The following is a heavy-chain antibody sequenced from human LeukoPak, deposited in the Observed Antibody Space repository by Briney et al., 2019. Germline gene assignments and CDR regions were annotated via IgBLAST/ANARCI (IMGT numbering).Heavy chain of an antibody. D-gene: IGHD4-23*01. Sequence: GSLRLSCAASGFTFSSYWMHWVRQAPGKGLEWIGEINHSGSTNYNPSLKSRVTISVDTSKNQFSLKLSSVTAADTAVYYCARVLTLRWWPRGAFDIWGQGTMVTVSS. CDR2: INHSGST. CDR1: GFTFSSYW. J-gene: IGHJ3*02. V-gene: IGHV4-34*01. CDR3: ARVLTLRWWPRGAFDI.